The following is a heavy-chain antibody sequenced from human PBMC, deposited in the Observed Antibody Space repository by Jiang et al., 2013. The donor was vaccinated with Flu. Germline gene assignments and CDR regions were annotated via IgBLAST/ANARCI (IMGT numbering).Heavy chain of an antibody. CDR1: GGSISNNW. CDR3: ARLHCSSGSCYEGD. Sequence: GLVKPSETLSLTCSVSGGSISNNWWSWVRQPPGKGLEWIGYIYSSGSGSAVYSPSLKSRVTMSLDPSENQFSLKLTSVTAADTALYYCARLHCSSGSCYEGDWGQGTLVTV. D-gene: IGHD2-15*01. V-gene: IGHV4-4*09. CDR2: IYSSGSGSA. J-gene: IGHJ4*02.